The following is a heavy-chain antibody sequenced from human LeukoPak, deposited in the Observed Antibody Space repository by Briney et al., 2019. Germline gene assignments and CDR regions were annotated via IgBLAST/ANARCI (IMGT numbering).Heavy chain of an antibody. Sequence: GGSLRLSCAASGFTFSDYYMSWIRQAPGKGLEWVSYISSSGSTIYYADSVKGRFTISRDNAKNSLYLQMNSLRAEDTAVYYCARDEPPSEYRNPFYYYYGMDVWGQGTTVTVSS. D-gene: IGHD1-14*01. CDR2: ISSSGSTI. CDR1: GFTFSDYY. J-gene: IGHJ6*02. V-gene: IGHV3-11*01. CDR3: ARDEPPSEYRNPFYYYYGMDV.